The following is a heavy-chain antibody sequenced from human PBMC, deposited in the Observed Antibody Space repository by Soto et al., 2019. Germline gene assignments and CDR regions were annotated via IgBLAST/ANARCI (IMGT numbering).Heavy chain of an antibody. D-gene: IGHD6-13*01. CDR2: IIPIFGTA. J-gene: IGHJ5*02. CDR3: ARVEYSSSWYRFNWFDP. Sequence: QVQLVQSGAEVKKPGSSVKVSCKASGGTFSSYAISWVRQAPGQGLEWMGGIIPIFGTANYAQKFQGRVTITADESXSXAYMELSSLRSEDTAVYYCARVEYSSSWYRFNWFDPWGQGTLVTVSS. V-gene: IGHV1-69*12. CDR1: GGTFSSYA.